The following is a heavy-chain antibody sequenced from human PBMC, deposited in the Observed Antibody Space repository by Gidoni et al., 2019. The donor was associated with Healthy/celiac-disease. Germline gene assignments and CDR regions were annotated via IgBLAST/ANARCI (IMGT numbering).Heavy chain of an antibody. V-gene: IGHV4-34*01. Sequence: QVQLQQWGAGLLKPSETLSLTCAVYGGSFSGYYWSWIRQPPGKGLEWIGEINHSGSTNYNPSLKSRVTISVDTSKNQFSLKLSSVTAADTAVYYCARAFKGVIRSYYYYYYMDVWGKGTTVTVSS. J-gene: IGHJ6*03. CDR1: GGSFSGYY. D-gene: IGHD3-16*02. CDR3: ARAFKGVIRSYYYYYYMDV. CDR2: INHSGST.